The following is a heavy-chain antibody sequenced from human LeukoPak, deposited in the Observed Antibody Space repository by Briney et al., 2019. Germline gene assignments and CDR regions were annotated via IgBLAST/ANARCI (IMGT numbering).Heavy chain of an antibody. D-gene: IGHD2-15*01. CDR3: ARDGGIVASSFGYYMDV. Sequence: PGGSLRLSCAASGFTFSSYSMNWVRQAPGKGLEWVSSISSSSSYIYYADSVKGRFTFSKDNAKNSLYLQMNSLRAEDTAVYYCARDGGIVASSFGYYMDVWGKGTTVTVSS. CDR1: GFTFSSYS. J-gene: IGHJ6*03. V-gene: IGHV3-21*01. CDR2: ISSSSSYI.